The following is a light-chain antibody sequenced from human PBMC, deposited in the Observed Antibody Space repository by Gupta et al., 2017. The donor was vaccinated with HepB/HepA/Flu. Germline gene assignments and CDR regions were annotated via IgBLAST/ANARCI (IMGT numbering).Light chain of an antibody. CDR3: RQANAFPLT. V-gene: IGKV1-12*01. CDR1: QSISSW. J-gene: IGKJ4*01. Sequence: DIEMTQSPSSVSASVGDSATIPCRASQSISSWLVWYQQKPGNAPKLLIYAASSLQSGVPSRFSGSGSGTDVTLTISSLQPEDFATYYCRQANAFPLTFGGGTKVEIK. CDR2: AAS.